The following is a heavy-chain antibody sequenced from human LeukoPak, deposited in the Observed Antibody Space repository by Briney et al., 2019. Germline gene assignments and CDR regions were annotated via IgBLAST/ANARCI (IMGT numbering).Heavy chain of an antibody. Sequence: SETLSLTCAVYGGSFSGYYWSWIRQPPGKGLEWIGEINHSGSTYYNPSLKSRVTISVDTSKSQFSLKLSSVTAADTAVYYCARETGYCSGGSCYWPDYWGQGTLVTVSS. J-gene: IGHJ4*02. CDR2: INHSGST. V-gene: IGHV4-34*01. CDR3: ARETGYCSGGSCYWPDY. D-gene: IGHD2-15*01. CDR1: GGSFSGYY.